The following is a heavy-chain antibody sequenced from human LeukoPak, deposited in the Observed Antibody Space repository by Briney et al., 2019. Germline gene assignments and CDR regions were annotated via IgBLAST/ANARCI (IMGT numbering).Heavy chain of an antibody. CDR1: GFTFSDYY. D-gene: IGHD3-3*01. CDR2: ISSSGSTI. CDR3: ARENGYDFWSGYYEPDY. Sequence: GGSLRLACAASGFTFSDYYMSWIRQAPGKGLEWVSYISSSGSTIYYADSVKGRFTISRDNAKNSLYLQMNSLRAEDTAVYYCARENGYDFWSGYYEPDYWGQGTLVTVSS. J-gene: IGHJ4*02. V-gene: IGHV3-11*04.